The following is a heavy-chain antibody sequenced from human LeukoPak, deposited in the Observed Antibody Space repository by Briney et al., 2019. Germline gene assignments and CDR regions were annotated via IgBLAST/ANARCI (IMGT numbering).Heavy chain of an antibody. V-gene: IGHV3-7*03. J-gene: IGHJ4*02. CDR2: INQYGSEK. Sequence: PGWSLRLSCAASGFTFSSYNMNWVRQAPGKGLAWVANINQYGSEKYYVDSVKGRFTISRDNAENSLYVQMTGLRAEDTAVYYCARDHVVRGVVWDYWGQGTLVTVSS. CDR1: GFTFSSYN. D-gene: IGHD3-10*01. CDR3: ARDHVVRGVVWDY.